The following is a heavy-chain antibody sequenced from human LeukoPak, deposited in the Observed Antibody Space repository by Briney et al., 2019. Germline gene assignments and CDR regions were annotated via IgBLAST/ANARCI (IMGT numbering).Heavy chain of an antibody. CDR2: IKQDGGEK. J-gene: IGHJ6*04. Sequence: QPGGSLRLSCAASGFTFSSYWMSWVRQAPGKGLEWVAFIKQDGGEKYYVGSVKGRFTVSRDNAKNSLYLQMNSLRAEETAVYYCAREWNYYGSGIMDVWGKGTTVTVSS. D-gene: IGHD3-10*01. CDR3: AREWNYYGSGIMDV. CDR1: GFTFSSYW. V-gene: IGHV3-7*01.